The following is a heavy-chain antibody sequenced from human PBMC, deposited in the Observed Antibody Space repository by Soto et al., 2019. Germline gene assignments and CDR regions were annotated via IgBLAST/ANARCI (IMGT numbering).Heavy chain of an antibody. D-gene: IGHD6-13*01. CDR2: ISYDGSNK. J-gene: IGHJ6*03. CDR3: AKGSGGSSSWYNYYYYMDV. CDR1: GFTFSSYG. V-gene: IGHV3-30*18. Sequence: GGSLRLSCAASGFTFSSYGMHWVRQAPGKGLEWVAVISYDGSNKYYADSVKGRFTISRDNSKNTLYLQMNSLRAEDTAVYYCAKGSGGSSSWYNYYYYMDVWGKGTTVTVSS.